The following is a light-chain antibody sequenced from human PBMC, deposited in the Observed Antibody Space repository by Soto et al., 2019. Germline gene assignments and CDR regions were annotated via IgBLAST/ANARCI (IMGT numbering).Light chain of an antibody. CDR2: GAS. CDR1: QSVSSSY. J-gene: IGKJ2*01. V-gene: IGKV3-20*01. Sequence: EIVLTQSPGTLSLSPGERATLSCRASQSVSSSYLAWYQQKPGQAPRLLIYGASTRATGIPDRFSGSGSGTDFTLTISTLEPEDFAVYYCQQYGSSPRTFGQGTKLDIK. CDR3: QQYGSSPRT.